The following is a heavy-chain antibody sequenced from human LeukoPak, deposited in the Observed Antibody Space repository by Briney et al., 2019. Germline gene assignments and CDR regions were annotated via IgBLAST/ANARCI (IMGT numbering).Heavy chain of an antibody. V-gene: IGHV1-69*06. CDR1: GGTFSRYA. CDR3: ARDLYDYPWDP. Sequence: ASVKVSCKASGGTFSRYAISWVRQAPGQGLEWMGKIIPLFGTAKYAQKFQGRVTITADKSTSTAYMELSSLKSEDTAVYYCARDLYDYPWDPWGQGTLVTVSS. J-gene: IGHJ5*02. D-gene: IGHD3-16*01. CDR2: IIPLFGTA.